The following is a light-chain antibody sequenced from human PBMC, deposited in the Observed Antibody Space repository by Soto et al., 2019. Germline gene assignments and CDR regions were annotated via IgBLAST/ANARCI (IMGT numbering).Light chain of an antibody. CDR1: SSDVGGYNY. J-gene: IGLJ2*01. V-gene: IGLV2-14*01. Sequence: QSVLTQPASVSGSPGQSITISCTGTSSDVGGYNYVSWYQQHPGKAPKLMIYEVSNRPSGVSNRFSGSKSGNTASLTISGLQAEDEADYYCTSYTSTRNLHVVFGGGTKLTVL. CDR2: EVS. CDR3: TSYTSTRNLHVV.